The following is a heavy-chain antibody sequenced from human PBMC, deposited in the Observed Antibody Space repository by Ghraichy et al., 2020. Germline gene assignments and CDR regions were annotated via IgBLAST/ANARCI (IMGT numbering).Heavy chain of an antibody. V-gene: IGHV4-59*08. D-gene: IGHD4-23*01. CDR2: IYYSGST. CDR3: ARFDYGGNSDLDY. Sequence: SQTLSLTCTVSGGSISSYYWSWIRQPPGKGLEWIGYIYYSGSTNYNPSLKSRVTISVDTSKNQFSLKLSSVTAADTAVYYCARFDYGGNSDLDYWGQGTLVTVSS. J-gene: IGHJ4*02. CDR1: GGSISSYY.